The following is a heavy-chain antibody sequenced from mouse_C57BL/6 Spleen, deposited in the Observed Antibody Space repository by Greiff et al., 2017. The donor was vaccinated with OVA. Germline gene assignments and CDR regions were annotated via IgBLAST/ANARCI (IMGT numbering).Heavy chain of an antibody. CDR1: GYTFTSYW. Sequence: QVQLQQPGAELVKPGASVKLSCKASGYTFTSYWMHWVKQRPGQGLEWIGMIHPNSGSTNYNEKFKSKATLTVDKSSSTAYMQLSSLTSEDSAVYYCARWENSYDYDGFAYWGQGTLVTVSA. D-gene: IGHD2-4*01. CDR2: IHPNSGST. J-gene: IGHJ3*01. V-gene: IGHV1-64*01. CDR3: ARWENSYDYDGFAY.